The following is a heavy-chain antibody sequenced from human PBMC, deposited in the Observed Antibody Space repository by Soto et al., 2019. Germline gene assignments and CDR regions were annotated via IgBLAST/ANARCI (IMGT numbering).Heavy chain of an antibody. CDR2: ISYGGSDK. V-gene: IGHV3-30*18. CDR3: AKSPNFYCSSYHCYKYYFDY. CDR1: GFTFNTFG. J-gene: IGHJ4*02. Sequence: GGSLRLSCAASGFTFNTFGMHWVRQAPGKGLEWVAVISYGGSDKYYSDSVRGRFTISRDNSMNTLYLQMNSLRTEDTAVYYCAKSPNFYCSSYHCYKYYFDYWGQGTLVTVSS. D-gene: IGHD2-2*01.